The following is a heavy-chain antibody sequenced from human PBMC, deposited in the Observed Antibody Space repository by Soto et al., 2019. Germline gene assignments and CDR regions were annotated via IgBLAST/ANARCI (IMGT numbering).Heavy chain of an antibody. J-gene: IGHJ4*02. Sequence: SETRSLTGTVTGDSINSRSYYWGWIRQPPGKGLEWIGSIYYSGRTYNNPSVRSRVSMSIDTSKDQFSLKLKSVTAADTALYFGARQRTSVVTQAYSDVWGPGSLVTVST. V-gene: IGHV4-39*01. D-gene: IGHD2-21*02. CDR2: IYYSGRT. CDR3: ARQRTSVVTQAYSDV. CDR1: GDSINSRSYY.